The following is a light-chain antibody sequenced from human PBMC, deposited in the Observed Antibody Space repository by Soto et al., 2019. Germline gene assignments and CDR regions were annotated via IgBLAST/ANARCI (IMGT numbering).Light chain of an antibody. Sequence: VLTRSPGTLSLSPGERATLSCRAIQSMSSSYLAWYQQKPGQAPRLLIFGASSRATGIPDRFSGSGSGTDFTLTISRMEPEDFAVYYCQQYGSSPRTFGPGTKVDIK. CDR3: QQYGSSPRT. J-gene: IGKJ1*01. V-gene: IGKV3-20*01. CDR1: QSMSSSY. CDR2: GAS.